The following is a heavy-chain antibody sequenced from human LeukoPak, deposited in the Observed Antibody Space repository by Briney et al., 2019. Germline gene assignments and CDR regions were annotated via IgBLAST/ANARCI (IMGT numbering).Heavy chain of an antibody. Sequence: PSETLSLTCAVYGGSFSGYYWSWIRQPPGKGLEWIGEINHSGSTNYNPSLKSRVTISVDTSKNQFSLKLSSVTAADTAVYYCARRRNARGRVVYGSGSYLGYWGQGTLVTVSS. CDR1: GGSFSGYY. CDR3: ARRRNARGRVVYGSGSYLGY. J-gene: IGHJ4*02. CDR2: INHSGST. V-gene: IGHV4-34*01. D-gene: IGHD3-10*01.